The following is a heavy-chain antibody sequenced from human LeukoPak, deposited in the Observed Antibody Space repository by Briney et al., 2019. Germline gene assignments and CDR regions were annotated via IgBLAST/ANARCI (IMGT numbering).Heavy chain of an antibody. CDR2: INPNSGGT. CDR1: GYTFTGYY. J-gene: IGHJ4*02. V-gene: IGHV1-2*02. Sequence: ASVKVSCKASGYTFTGYYMHWVRQAPGQGPEWIGWINPNSGGTRYAQKFQGRVTMTRDTSISTAYMELSRLRSDDTAVYYCARSSGYDPLDSWGQGTLVTVSS. CDR3: ARSSGYDPLDS. D-gene: IGHD5-12*01.